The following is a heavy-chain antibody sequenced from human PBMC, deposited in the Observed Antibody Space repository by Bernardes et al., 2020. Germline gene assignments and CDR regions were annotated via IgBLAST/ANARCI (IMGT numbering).Heavy chain of an antibody. Sequence: ASVKVSCKASGYTFNRYAIHWVRQAPGQSLAWIGYIHIHNGNLKYSHSFQGRVTITADASATTAYMELSNLKLEDTAVYFCARDSNYVDSTGFEFWGQGTLVTVSS. CDR3: ARDSNYVDSTGFEF. J-gene: IGHJ4*02. V-gene: IGHV1-3*04. D-gene: IGHD3-16*01. CDR1: GYTFNRYA. CDR2: IHIHNGNL.